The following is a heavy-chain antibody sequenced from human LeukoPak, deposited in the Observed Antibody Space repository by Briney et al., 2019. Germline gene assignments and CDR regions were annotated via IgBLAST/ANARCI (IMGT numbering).Heavy chain of an antibody. CDR2: IYENDEK. J-gene: IGHJ3*02. Sequence: SGPTLVKPRQTLRLTCTFSGFSFSSGGVGVGWIRQPPVKALEWLGVIYENDEKLYSSSLQNRLTITKDTSRNQVVPTMANMDPVDTATYYCAHRHRGVASDIWGQGTMVTVSS. V-gene: IGHV2-5*01. CDR1: GFSFSSGGVG. D-gene: IGHD2-8*02. CDR3: AHRHRGVASDI.